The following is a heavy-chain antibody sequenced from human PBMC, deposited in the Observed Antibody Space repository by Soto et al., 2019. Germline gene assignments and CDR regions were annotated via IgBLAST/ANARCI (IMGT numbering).Heavy chain of an antibody. V-gene: IGHV3-74*01. CDR2: INSDGSST. CDR3: ARGESSLDAFDI. Sequence: EVQLVESGGGLVQPGGPLRLSCAASGFTFSSYWMHWVRQAPGKGLVWVSRINSDGSSTSYADSVKGRFTISRDNAKNTLYLQMNSLRAEDTAVYYCARGESSLDAFDIWGQGTMVTVSS. J-gene: IGHJ3*02. CDR1: GFTFSSYW.